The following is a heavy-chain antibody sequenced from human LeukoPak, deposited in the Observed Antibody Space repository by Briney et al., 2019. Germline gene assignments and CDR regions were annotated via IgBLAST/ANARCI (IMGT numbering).Heavy chain of an antibody. CDR2: IYPGDSDT. Sequence: GESLKISCKGSGYSFTSYWSGWVRQMPGKGLEWMGIIYPGDSDTRYSPSFQGQVTISADKSISTAYLQWSSLKASDTAMYYCARRDYYDSSGYYNYYFDYWGQGTLVTVSS. J-gene: IGHJ4*02. CDR1: GYSFTSYW. CDR3: ARRDYYDSSGYYNYYFDY. V-gene: IGHV5-51*01. D-gene: IGHD3-22*01.